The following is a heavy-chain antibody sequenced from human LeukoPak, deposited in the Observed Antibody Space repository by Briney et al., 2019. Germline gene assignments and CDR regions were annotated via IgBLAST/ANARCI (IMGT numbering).Heavy chain of an antibody. D-gene: IGHD4-17*01. J-gene: IGHJ2*01. V-gene: IGHV4-34*01. Sequence: SETLSLTCAVYGGSFSGYYWSWIRQPPGKGLEWIGEINHSGSTNYNPSLKSRVTISVDTSKNQFSLKLSSVTAADTAVYYCARDSDYGDSYWYFDLWGRGTLVTVSS. CDR1: GGSFSGYY. CDR2: INHSGST. CDR3: ARDSDYGDSYWYFDL.